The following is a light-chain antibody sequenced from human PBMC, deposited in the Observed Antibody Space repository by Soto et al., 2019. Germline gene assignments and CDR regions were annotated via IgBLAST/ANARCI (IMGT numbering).Light chain of an antibody. CDR3: QQYNSFSST. Sequence: GDRVTIACRASQGITRWLAWYQQKPGNAPQLLIYDASSLQSEVPSRFSGSGSGTDFTLTISSLQPDDFATYYCQQYNSFSSTFGGGTKVEIK. CDR2: DAS. V-gene: IGKV1-5*01. J-gene: IGKJ4*01. CDR1: QGITRW.